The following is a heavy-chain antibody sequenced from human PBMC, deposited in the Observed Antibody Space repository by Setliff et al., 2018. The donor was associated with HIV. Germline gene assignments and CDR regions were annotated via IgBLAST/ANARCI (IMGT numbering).Heavy chain of an antibody. D-gene: IGHD3-10*01. CDR1: GGPFTSA. Sequence: GASVKVSCKASGGPFTSAFNWVRQVPGQGREWMGGIIPIFGTANYAQNFGGRVTITADQSTTTSYLQLNSLRFEDTAIYYCASDSPAARFEELEDHYYYFMDVWGKGTTVTVSS. CDR3: ASDSPAARFEELEDHYYYFMDV. V-gene: IGHV1-69*13. CDR2: IIPIFGTA. J-gene: IGHJ6*03.